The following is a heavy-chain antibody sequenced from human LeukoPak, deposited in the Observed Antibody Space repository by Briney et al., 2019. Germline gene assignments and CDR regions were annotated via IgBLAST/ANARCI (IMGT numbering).Heavy chain of an antibody. J-gene: IGHJ4*02. CDR2: ISSSSSYI. V-gene: IGHV3-21*01. D-gene: IGHD2-21*01. CDR3: ATQQHIVVGEVF. CDR1: GFTFSSYS. Sequence: GGSLRPSCAASGFTFSSYSMNWVRQAPGKGLEWVSSISSSSSYIYYADSVKGRFTISRDNAKNSLYLQMNSLRAEDTAVYYCATQQHIVVGEVFWGQGTLVTVSS.